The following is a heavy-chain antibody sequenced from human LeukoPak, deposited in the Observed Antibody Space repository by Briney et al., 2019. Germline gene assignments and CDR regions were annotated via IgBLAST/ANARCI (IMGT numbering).Heavy chain of an antibody. CDR3: ARPYYYDSTGYYQYYFDY. D-gene: IGHD3-22*01. CDR1: GYTFTSYG. J-gene: IGHJ4*02. Sequence: ASVKVSCKASGYTFTSYGISWVRQAPGQGLEWRGWISAYNGNTNYAQKLQGRVTMTTDTSTSTAYMERRSLRSDDTAVYYCARPYYYDSTGYYQYYFDYWGQGTLVTVSS. V-gene: IGHV1-18*01. CDR2: ISAYNGNT.